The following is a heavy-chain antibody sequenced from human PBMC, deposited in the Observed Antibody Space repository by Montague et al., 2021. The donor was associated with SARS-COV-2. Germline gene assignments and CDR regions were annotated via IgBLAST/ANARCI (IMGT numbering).Heavy chain of an antibody. CDR3: ARQRLDLTILGVVTGRVFDY. CDR2: IYYSGST. V-gene: IGHV4-39*01. J-gene: IGHJ4*02. CDR1: GGSISSSSYY. Sequence: SETLSLTCTVSGGSISSSSYYWGWIRQPPGKGLEWIGSIYYSGSTYYNPSLKSRVTISVDTSKNQFSLKLSSVTAADTAVYYCARQRLDLTILGVVTGRVFDYGGQGTLVTVSA. D-gene: IGHD3-3*01.